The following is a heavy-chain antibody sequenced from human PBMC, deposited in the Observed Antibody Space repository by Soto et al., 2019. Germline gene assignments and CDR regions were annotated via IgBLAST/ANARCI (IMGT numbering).Heavy chain of an antibody. J-gene: IGHJ4*02. V-gene: IGHV4-34*01. D-gene: IGHD2-2*01. Sequence: SQTLSLTCAVYGGSFSGYYWSWIRQPPGKGLEWIGEINHSGSTNYNPSLKSRVTISVDTSKNQFSLKLSSVTAADTAVYYCARLSGGYCSSTSCSEGYWGQGTLVTVSS. CDR2: INHSGST. CDR3: ARLSGGYCSSTSCSEGY. CDR1: GGSFSGYY.